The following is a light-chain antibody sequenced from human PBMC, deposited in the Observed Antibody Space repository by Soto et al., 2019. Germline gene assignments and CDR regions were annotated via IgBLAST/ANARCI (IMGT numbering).Light chain of an antibody. CDR2: EVS. V-gene: IGLV2-14*01. CDR3: KSYAGSNTYV. Sequence: QSVLTQPASVSGSPGQSITISCTGTSSDVGTYNYVSWYQHHPGKAPKLIIYEVSNRPSGVSNRFSGSKSGSTASLTISGLQAADEADYFCKSYAGSNTYVFGSGTKVTV. J-gene: IGLJ1*01. CDR1: SSDVGTYNY.